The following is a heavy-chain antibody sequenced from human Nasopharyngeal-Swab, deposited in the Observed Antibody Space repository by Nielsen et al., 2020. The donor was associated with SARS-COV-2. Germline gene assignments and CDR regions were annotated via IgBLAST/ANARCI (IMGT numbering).Heavy chain of an antibody. CDR2: IWYDGSNK. J-gene: IGHJ4*02. CDR3: AKVGVIDIVVVPAAISTYYFDY. V-gene: IGHV3-33*06. D-gene: IGHD2-2*01. Sequence: GESLKISCAASGFTFSSYGMHWVRQAPGKGLEWVAVIWYDGSNKYYADSVKGRFTISRDNSKNTLYLQMNSLRAEDTAVYYCAKVGVIDIVVVPAAISTYYFDYWGQGTLVTVSS. CDR1: GFTFSSYG.